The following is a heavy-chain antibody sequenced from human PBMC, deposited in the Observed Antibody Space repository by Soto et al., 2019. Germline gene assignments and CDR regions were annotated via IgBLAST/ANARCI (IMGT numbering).Heavy chain of an antibody. Sequence: SETLSLTCTVSGDSVSSHYWSWIRRPAGKGLEWLGRLYNDERTNYNPSLKSRVTMSMDTSKNQFSLKLTSVTAADSAVYFCAREPLAHSYFDFWGQGILVTVYS. J-gene: IGHJ4*02. CDR2: LYNDERT. V-gene: IGHV4-4*07. CDR3: AREPLAHSYFDF. CDR1: GDSVSSHY.